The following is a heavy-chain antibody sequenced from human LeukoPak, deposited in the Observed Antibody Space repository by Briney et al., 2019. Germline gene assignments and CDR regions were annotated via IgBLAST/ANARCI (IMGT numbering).Heavy chain of an antibody. D-gene: IGHD2-21*02. CDR2: ISSSGANT. CDR3: AKRDRPCSGDCSAPYYFDY. Sequence: GGSLRLSCAASGFTFSSYAMSWVRQAPGKGLEWLSSISSSGANTYYADSVKGRFTISRDNSKNTLYLQMSSLRVEDTAVYYCAKRDRPCSGDCSAPYYFDYWGQGTLVTVSS. V-gene: IGHV3-23*01. J-gene: IGHJ4*02. CDR1: GFTFSSYA.